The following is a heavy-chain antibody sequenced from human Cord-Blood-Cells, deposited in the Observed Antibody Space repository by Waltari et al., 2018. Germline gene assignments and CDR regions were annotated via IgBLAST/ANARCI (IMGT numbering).Heavy chain of an antibody. J-gene: IGHJ3*02. CDR1: GGSISSYY. D-gene: IGHD5-12*01. CDR3: ARVRGYSGYDAFDI. Sequence: QVQLQESGPGLVKPSETLSLTCTVSGGSISSYYWSLIRQPPGKGLEWIGYIYYSGSTNYNPSLKSRVTISVDTSKNQFSLKLSSVTAADTAVYYCARVRGYSGYDAFDIWGQGTMVTVSS. CDR2: IYYSGST. V-gene: IGHV4-59*01.